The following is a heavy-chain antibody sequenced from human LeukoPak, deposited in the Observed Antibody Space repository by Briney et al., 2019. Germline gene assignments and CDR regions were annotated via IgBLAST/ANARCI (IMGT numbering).Heavy chain of an antibody. J-gene: IGHJ6*03. Sequence: ASVKVSCKASRYTFTSYAINWVRQATGQGLEWMGWMNPNSGNTGYAQKFQGRVTITRNTSISTAYMELSSLRSEDTAVYYCARVEVTAGYYPHYYYYYMDVWGKGTTVTVS. CDR1: RYTFTSYA. CDR2: MNPNSGNT. CDR3: ARVEVTAGYYPHYYYYYMDV. D-gene: IGHD3-22*01. V-gene: IGHV1-8*03.